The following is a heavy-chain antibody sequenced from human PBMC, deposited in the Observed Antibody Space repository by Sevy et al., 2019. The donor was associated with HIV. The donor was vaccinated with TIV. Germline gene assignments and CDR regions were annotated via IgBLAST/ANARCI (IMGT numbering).Heavy chain of an antibody. CDR2: FFYSDNF. V-gene: IGHV4-30-4*01. CDR3: ARGQNVDTAPFDY. J-gene: IGHJ4*02. Sequence: SETLSLTCSVSGDSLSSADYYWSWVRQPPGKGLEWIGYFFYSDNFYYNPSLKSRLTLSVDTSKTQFSLKLTSVTAADSAVYYCARGQNVDTAPFDYWGQGTPVTVSS. CDR1: GDSLSSADYY. D-gene: IGHD5-18*01.